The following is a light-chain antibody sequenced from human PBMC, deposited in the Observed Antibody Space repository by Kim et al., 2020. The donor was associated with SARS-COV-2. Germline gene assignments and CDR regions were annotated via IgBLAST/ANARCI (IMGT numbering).Light chain of an antibody. CDR1: QDISNY. J-gene: IGKJ2*01. CDR3: QQYDNLPT. Sequence: LSASLGDRVTITCQARQDISNYLNWYLQKPGKAPKLLIYDASKLETGVPSRFSGSGSGTDFTFTISSLQPEDIATYYCQQYDNLPTFGQGTKLEI. CDR2: DAS. V-gene: IGKV1-33*01.